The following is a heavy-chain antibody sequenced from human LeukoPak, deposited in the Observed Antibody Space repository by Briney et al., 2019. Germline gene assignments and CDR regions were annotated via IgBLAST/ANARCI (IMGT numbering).Heavy chain of an antibody. CDR2: IWYDGSNK. CDR3: AREGPRGNSQFDY. CDR1: GFTFSSYG. Sequence: PGRSLRLSCAASGFTFSSYGMHWVRQAPGKGLEWVALIWYDGSNKYHTDSVKGRLTISRDNSKNTPYLQVNSLRAEDTAVYYCAREGPRGNSQFDYWGQGTLVTVSS. J-gene: IGHJ4*02. V-gene: IGHV3-33*01. D-gene: IGHD2/OR15-2a*01.